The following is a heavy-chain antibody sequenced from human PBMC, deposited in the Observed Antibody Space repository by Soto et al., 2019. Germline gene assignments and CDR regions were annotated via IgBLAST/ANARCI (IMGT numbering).Heavy chain of an antibody. J-gene: IGHJ5*02. CDR1: GFTFSSYS. CDR3: ARESRFLEWLSLNWFDP. D-gene: IGHD3-3*01. Sequence: GSLRLSCAASGFTFSSYSMNWVRQAPGKGLEWVSYISSSSSTIYYADYVKGRFTISRDNAKNLLFLQMNSLRDEDTSVYYYARESRFLEWLSLNWFDPWGQGTLVTVSS. V-gene: IGHV3-48*02. CDR2: ISSSSSTI.